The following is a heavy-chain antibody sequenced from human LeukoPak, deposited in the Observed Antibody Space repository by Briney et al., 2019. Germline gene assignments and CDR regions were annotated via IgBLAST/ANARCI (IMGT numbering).Heavy chain of an antibody. Sequence: PSEPLSLTCAVYGGSFSGYYWSWIRQPPGKGLEWIGEINHSGSTNCNPSLKSRVTILVDTSKNQFSLKLSSVTAADTAVYYCARDLYGSGSYSHRDWGQGTLVTVSS. V-gene: IGHV4-34*01. D-gene: IGHD3-10*01. CDR2: INHSGST. CDR3: ARDLYGSGSYSHRD. J-gene: IGHJ4*02. CDR1: GGSFSGYY.